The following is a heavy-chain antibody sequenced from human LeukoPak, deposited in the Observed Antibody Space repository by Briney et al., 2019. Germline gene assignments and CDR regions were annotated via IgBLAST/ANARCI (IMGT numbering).Heavy chain of an antibody. CDR3: AREGITMVRGVMVEWFDP. CDR1: GFTFSDYY. J-gene: IGHJ5*02. V-gene: IGHV3-11*01. D-gene: IGHD3-10*01. Sequence: GGSLRLSCAASGFTFSDYYMSLIRQAPGEGLEWVSYISSSGSTIYYADSVKGRFTISRDNAKNSLYLQMNSLRAEDTAVYYCAREGITMVRGVMVEWFDPWGQGTLVTVSS. CDR2: ISSSGSTI.